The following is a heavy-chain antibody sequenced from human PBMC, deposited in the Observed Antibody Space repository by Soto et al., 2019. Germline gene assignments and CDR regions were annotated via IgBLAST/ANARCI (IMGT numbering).Heavy chain of an antibody. CDR1: GLSFSDAW. V-gene: IGHV3-15*01. Sequence: EVQLVESGGGLVKPGASLRLSCISSGLSFSDAWLSWVRQPPGEGLEWIGRIKSKIDGGATDYAAPVKGRFTISRDDSKNTLYLQMNSLTIEDTAVYYCAARTGMHWGQGTMVTVSS. CDR2: IKSKIDGGAT. D-gene: IGHD1-1*01. J-gene: IGHJ3*01. CDR3: AARTGMH.